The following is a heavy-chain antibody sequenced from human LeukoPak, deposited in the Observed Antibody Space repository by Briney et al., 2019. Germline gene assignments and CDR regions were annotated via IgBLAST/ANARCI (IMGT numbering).Heavy chain of an antibody. Sequence: SETLSLTCSVSGGSIISSSYYWGWIRQPPGKGLEWIGSIYYSGSTYYNPSLKSRVTISVDTSKNQFFLKLSSVTAADTAVYYCATYRPDVVDTAMVHNFDYWGQGTLVTVPS. J-gene: IGHJ4*02. CDR3: ATYRPDVVDTAMVHNFDY. CDR1: GGSIISSSYY. V-gene: IGHV4-39*01. CDR2: IYYSGST. D-gene: IGHD5-18*01.